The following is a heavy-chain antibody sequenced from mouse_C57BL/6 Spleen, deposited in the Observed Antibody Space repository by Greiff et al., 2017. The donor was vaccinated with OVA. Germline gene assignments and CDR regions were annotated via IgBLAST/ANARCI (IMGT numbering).Heavy chain of an antibody. Sequence: EVQLQQSGPELVKPGASVKIPCKASGYTFTDYNMDWVKQSHGKSLEWIGDINPNNGGTIYNQKFKGKATLTADKSSSTAYMELRSLTSEDTAVYYCAREDYDGYAMDYWGQGTSVTVSS. J-gene: IGHJ4*01. CDR2: INPNNGGT. CDR3: AREDYDGYAMDY. CDR1: GYTFTDYN. D-gene: IGHD2-4*01. V-gene: IGHV1-18*01.